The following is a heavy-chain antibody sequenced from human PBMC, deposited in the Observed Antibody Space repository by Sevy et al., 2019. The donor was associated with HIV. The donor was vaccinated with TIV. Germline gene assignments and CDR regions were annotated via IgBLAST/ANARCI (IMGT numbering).Heavy chain of an antibody. CDR1: GFTFDDYG. J-gene: IGHJ3*01. CDR3: AKGTMMAAMDIYEPFDA. V-gene: IGHV3-9*01. CDR2: LTWTSSSI. D-gene: IGHD6-25*01. Sequence: GGSLRLSCAASGFTFDDYGMHWVRQAPGKGLEWVSGLTWTSSSIAYADSVKGRFTGSRDNAKKFLYLQMSNLRTDDTALYYCAKGTMMAAMDIYEPFDAWGQGTMVTVSS.